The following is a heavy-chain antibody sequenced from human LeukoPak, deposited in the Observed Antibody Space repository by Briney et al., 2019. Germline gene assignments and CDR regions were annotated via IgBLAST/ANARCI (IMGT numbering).Heavy chain of an antibody. D-gene: IGHD3-3*01. V-gene: IGHV1-2*02. CDR2: INPNSGGT. Sequence: ASVKVSCKASGYTFTSYDINWVRQATGQGLEWMGWINPNSGGTNYAQKFQGRVTMTRDTSISTAYMELSRLRSDDTAVYYCARQYEGAFDIWGQGTMVTVSS. CDR1: GYTFTSYD. CDR3: ARQYEGAFDI. J-gene: IGHJ3*02.